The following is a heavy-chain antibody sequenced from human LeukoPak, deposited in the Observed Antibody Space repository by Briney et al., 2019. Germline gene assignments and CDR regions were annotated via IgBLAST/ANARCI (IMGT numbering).Heavy chain of an antibody. J-gene: IGHJ5*02. CDR2: INHSGST. CDR3: ARGEIVLVVTATLLPGDNWFDP. D-gene: IGHD2-15*01. V-gene: IGHV4-34*01. Sequence: KPSETLSLTCAVYGGSFSGYYWSWIRQPPGKGLEWIGEINHSGSTNYNPSLKSRVTISVDTSKNQFSLRLSSVTAADTAVYYCARGEIVLVVTATLLPGDNWFDPWGQGTLVTVSS. CDR1: GGSFSGYY.